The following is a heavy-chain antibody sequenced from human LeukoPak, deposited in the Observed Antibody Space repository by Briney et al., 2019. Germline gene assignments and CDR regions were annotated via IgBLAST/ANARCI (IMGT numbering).Heavy chain of an antibody. CDR1: GGPIRTYQ. Sequence: PSETLSLTCTVSGGPIRTYQWSWIRQPAGKGLEWIGRIYTSGSTNYNPSLKSRVTMSVDTSKNQFSLKLSSVTAADTAVYYCARSDTAMEYFDYWGQGTLVTVSS. D-gene: IGHD5-18*01. CDR2: IYTSGST. J-gene: IGHJ4*02. CDR3: ARSDTAMEYFDY. V-gene: IGHV4-4*07.